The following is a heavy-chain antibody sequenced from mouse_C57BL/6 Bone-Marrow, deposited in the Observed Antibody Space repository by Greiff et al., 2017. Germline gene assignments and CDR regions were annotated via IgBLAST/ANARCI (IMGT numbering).Heavy chain of an antibody. V-gene: IGHV1-18*01. Sequence: EVQLQQSGPELVKPGASVKITCKASGYTFTDYNMDWVKQSHGKSLEWIGDINPNNGGTIYNQKFKGKATLTVDKSSSTAYMELRSLTSEDTAVYYCARRDYGAWFAYWGQGTLVTVSA. CDR2: INPNNGGT. CDR1: GYTFTDYN. J-gene: IGHJ3*01. D-gene: IGHD2-4*01. CDR3: ARRDYGAWFAY.